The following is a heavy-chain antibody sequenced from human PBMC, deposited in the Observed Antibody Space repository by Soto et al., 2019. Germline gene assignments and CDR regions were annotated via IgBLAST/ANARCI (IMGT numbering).Heavy chain of an antibody. CDR3: ARWSSTWEASYYYYMDV. V-gene: IGHV4-59*01. Sequence: QVQLQESGPGLVKPSETLSLTCTVSGGSISSYYWSWIRQPPGKGLEWIGYIYYSGSTNYNPSLKSRVTISVDTSKNQFSLKLSSVTAADTAGYYCARWSSTWEASYYYYMDVWGKGTTVTVSS. CDR1: GGSISSYY. CDR2: IYYSGST. J-gene: IGHJ6*03. D-gene: IGHD1-26*01.